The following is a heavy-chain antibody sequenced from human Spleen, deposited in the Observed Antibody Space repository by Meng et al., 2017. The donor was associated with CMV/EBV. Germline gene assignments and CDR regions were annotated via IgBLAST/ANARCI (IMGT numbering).Heavy chain of an antibody. CDR3: ARDNSNYVGRDYYFGMDV. D-gene: IGHD4-11*01. J-gene: IGHJ6*02. Sequence: ASVKVSCKASGYTFTGYYIHWVRQAPGQGLEWMGWINPNSGGAKFAQKFQGRVTMTSDTSISTVYMELSRLRSDDTAVYYCARDNSNYVGRDYYFGMDVWGQGTTVTVS. CDR1: GYTFTGYY. V-gene: IGHV1-2*02. CDR2: INPNSGGA.